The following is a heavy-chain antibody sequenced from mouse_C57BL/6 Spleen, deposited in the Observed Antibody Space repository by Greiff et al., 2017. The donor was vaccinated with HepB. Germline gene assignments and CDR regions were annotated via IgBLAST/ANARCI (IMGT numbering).Heavy chain of an antibody. D-gene: IGHD1-1*01. Sequence: VHVKQSGPVLVKPGASVKMSCKASGYTFTDYYMNWVKQSHGKSLEWIGVINPYNGGTSYNQKFKGKATLTVDKSSSTAYMELNSLTSEDSAVYYCARYGSSHWYFDVWGTGTTVTVSS. CDR1: GYTFTDYY. CDR3: ARYGSSHWYFDV. J-gene: IGHJ1*03. V-gene: IGHV1-19*01. CDR2: INPYNGGT.